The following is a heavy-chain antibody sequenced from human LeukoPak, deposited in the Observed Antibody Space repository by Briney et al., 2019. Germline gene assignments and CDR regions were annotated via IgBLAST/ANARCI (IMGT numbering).Heavy chain of an antibody. CDR2: ISYDGSNK. Sequence: GGSLRLSCAASGFTISSYAMHWVRQAPGKGLEWVAVISYDGSNKYYADSVKGRFTISRDNSKNTLYLQMNSLRAEDTAVYYCARNYGDSNKYYFDYWGQGTLVTVSS. V-gene: IGHV3-30-3*01. CDR3: ARNYGDSNKYYFDY. CDR1: GFTISSYA. J-gene: IGHJ4*02. D-gene: IGHD4-17*01.